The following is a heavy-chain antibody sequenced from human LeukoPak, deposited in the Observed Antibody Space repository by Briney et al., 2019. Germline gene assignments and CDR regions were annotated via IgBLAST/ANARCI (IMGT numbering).Heavy chain of an antibody. CDR2: IIHIFGTA. V-gene: IGHV1-69*05. J-gene: IGHJ4*02. CDR3: AIGNNLGYYFDY. CDR1: GYRFTSYW. D-gene: IGHD3-16*01. Sequence: KISFKGSGYRFTSYWIGWVRQAPGQGLEWMGGIIHIFGTANYAQKFQGRVTITTDESTSTAYMELSSLKSEDTAVYYCAIGNNLGYYFDYWGQGTLVTVSS.